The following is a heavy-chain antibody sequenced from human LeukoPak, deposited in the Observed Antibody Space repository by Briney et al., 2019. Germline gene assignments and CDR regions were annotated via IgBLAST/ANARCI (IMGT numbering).Heavy chain of an antibody. V-gene: IGHV4-39*01. J-gene: IGHJ6*03. Sequence: KPSGTLSLTCTGPGGSISSSSYYWGWIRPPPRKGLDWVWRIYYSGSTYYNPSLKSRVPISVDTSKNQFSLKLSSVTAADTAVYYCARILAYYYYYMDVWGKGTTVTVSS. CDR2: IYYSGST. CDR1: GGSISSSSYY. D-gene: IGHD3-3*01. CDR3: ARILAYYYYYMDV.